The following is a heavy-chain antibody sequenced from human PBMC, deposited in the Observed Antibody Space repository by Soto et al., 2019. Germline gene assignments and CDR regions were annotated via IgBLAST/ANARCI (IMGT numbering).Heavy chain of an antibody. Sequence: GESLKISCQGSGYSFTSYWIGWVRQMPGKGLEWMGIIYPGDSDTRYSPSFQGQVTISADKSISTAYLQWSSLKASDTAMYYCARGGFETPWYYGMDVWGQGTTVTVSS. J-gene: IGHJ6*02. D-gene: IGHD3-16*01. V-gene: IGHV5-51*01. CDR1: GYSFTSYW. CDR3: ARGGFETPWYYGMDV. CDR2: IYPGDSDT.